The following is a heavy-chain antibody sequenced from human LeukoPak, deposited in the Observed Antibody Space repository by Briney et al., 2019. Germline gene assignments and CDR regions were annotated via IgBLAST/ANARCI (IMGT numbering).Heavy chain of an antibody. CDR2: ISYSGTT. Sequence: PSETLSLTCTVSGGSMSSYYWSWIRQSPGKGLEWVGYISYSGTTNYNPSLKSRVTISLGTSKNRFSLNLISVTAADTAVYYCARHGSGTSLALYPWGQGTLVTVSS. D-gene: IGHD3-10*01. J-gene: IGHJ5*02. CDR1: GGSMSSYY. CDR3: ARHGSGTSLALYP. V-gene: IGHV4-59*08.